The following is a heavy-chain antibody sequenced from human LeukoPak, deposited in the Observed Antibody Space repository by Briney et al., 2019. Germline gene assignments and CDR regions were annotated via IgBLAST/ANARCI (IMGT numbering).Heavy chain of an antibody. D-gene: IGHD2-2*01. J-gene: IGHJ6*03. CDR1: GYTFTGYY. Sequence: ASVKVSCKASGYTFTGYYMRWVRQAPGQGLEWMGRINPNSGGTNYAQKFQGRVTMTRDTSISTAYMELSRLRSDDTAVYYCARAPAVVVPAAGTLYYYYYMDVWGKGTTVTVSS. CDR3: ARAPAVVVPAAGTLYYYYYMDV. CDR2: INPNSGGT. V-gene: IGHV1-2*06.